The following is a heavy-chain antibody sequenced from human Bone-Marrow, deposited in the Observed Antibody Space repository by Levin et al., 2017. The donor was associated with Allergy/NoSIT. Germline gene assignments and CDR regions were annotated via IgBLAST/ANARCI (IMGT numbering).Heavy chain of an antibody. CDR1: GASFSGYY. D-gene: IGHD5-12*01. J-gene: IGHJ6*04. CDR3: ARRGYSAYMDV. Sequence: SQTLSLSCAVYGASFSGYYWAWIRQPPGEGLEWIGEISHSGNTFYNPSLKSRVTVSVDTSKRQFSLDLRSVTATDTAVYYCARRGYSAYMDVWGKGTTVTVSS. CDR2: ISHSGNT. V-gene: IGHV4-34*01.